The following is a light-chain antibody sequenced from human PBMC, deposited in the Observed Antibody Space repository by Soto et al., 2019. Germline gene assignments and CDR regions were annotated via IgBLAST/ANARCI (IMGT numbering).Light chain of an antibody. J-gene: IGLJ2*01. CDR2: EVR. Sequence: QSVLTQPASVSGSPGQSIIISCTGTSNDVGGFNYVSWYQQHPGKAPKLMIYEVRNRPSGVSNRFSGSKSGNTASLTISGLQAEDDADYYCSSYTSSNNVVFGGGTQLTVL. V-gene: IGLV2-14*01. CDR1: SNDVGGFNY. CDR3: SSYTSSNNVV.